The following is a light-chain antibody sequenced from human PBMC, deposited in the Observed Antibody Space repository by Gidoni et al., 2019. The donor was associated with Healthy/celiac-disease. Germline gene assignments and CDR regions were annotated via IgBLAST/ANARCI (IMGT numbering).Light chain of an antibody. CDR3: QQSYSTPLYT. J-gene: IGKJ2*01. CDR2: AAS. CDR1: QSISSY. V-gene: IGKV1-39*01. Sequence: QSPSSLSASVGDRVTITCLSSQSISSYLNWYQQKPGKSPKLLIYAASSLQSAVPSRFSGSGSGTEFTLTISSLQPEEFATYYCQQSYSTPLYTFGQGTKLEIK.